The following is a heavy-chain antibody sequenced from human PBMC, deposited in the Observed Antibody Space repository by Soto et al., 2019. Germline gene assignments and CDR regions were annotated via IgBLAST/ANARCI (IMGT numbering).Heavy chain of an antibody. J-gene: IGHJ6*03. CDR1: GFTFSSYS. Sequence: EVQLVESGGGLVQPGGSLRLSCAASGFTFSSYSMNWVRQAPGKGLEWVSYISSSSSTIYYADSVKGRFTISRDNAKNTLHLPMNSLRAEDTAVYYCARVYCTNGVCYTLYYYYYMDVWGKGTTVTVSS. D-gene: IGHD2-8*01. CDR2: ISSSSSTI. CDR3: ARVYCTNGVCYTLYYYYYMDV. V-gene: IGHV3-48*01.